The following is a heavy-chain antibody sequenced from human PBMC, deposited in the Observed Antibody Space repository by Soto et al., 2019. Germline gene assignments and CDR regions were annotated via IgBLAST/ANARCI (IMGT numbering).Heavy chain of an antibody. D-gene: IGHD1-1*01. V-gene: IGHV3-23*01. CDR3: AKYVLSPSRPNHYYYYYGMDV. Sequence: GGSLRLSCAASGFTFSSYAMSWVRQAPGKGLEWVSAISGSGGSTYYADSVKGRFTISRDNSKNTLYLQMNSLRAEDTAVYYCAKYVLSPSRPNHYYYYYGMDVWGQGTTVTVSS. CDR2: ISGSGGST. CDR1: GFTFSSYA. J-gene: IGHJ6*02.